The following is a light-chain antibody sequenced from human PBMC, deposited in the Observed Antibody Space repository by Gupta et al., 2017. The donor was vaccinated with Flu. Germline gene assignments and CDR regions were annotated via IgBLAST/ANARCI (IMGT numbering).Light chain of an antibody. CDR2: QDS. CDR1: KLGYTY. V-gene: IGLV3-1*01. J-gene: IGLJ2*01. Sequence: SSDLTQPPSVSVSPGQTATITCSGDKLGYTYVSWYQQKPGLSPVLVMYQDSERPSGIPGRFSGSKSGTTAIITTSGNEALDEAYYYCQELAMSTALIFGGGTRLTVL. CDR3: QELAMSTALI.